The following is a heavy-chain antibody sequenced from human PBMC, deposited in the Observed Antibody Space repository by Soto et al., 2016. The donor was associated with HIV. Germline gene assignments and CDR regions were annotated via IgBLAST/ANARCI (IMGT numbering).Heavy chain of an antibody. J-gene: IGHJ4*02. Sequence: QVQLVQSGAEVKKPGASVKVSCKASGFTFRSYGFSWVRQAPGQGLEWLGWISAYNDNTNYVEKFQDRVTVATDTSTSTVYMELRSLRSDDTAVYYCARYQLLLFDYWGQGTLVTVSS. D-gene: IGHD2-2*01. V-gene: IGHV1-18*01. CDR2: ISAYNDNT. CDR3: ARYQLLLFDY. CDR1: GFTFRSYG.